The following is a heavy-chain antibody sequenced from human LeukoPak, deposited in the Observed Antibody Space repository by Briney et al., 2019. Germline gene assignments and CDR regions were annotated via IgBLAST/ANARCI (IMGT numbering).Heavy chain of an antibody. D-gene: IGHD5-18*01. J-gene: IGHJ3*02. CDR3: AKDIQLGLTGAFDI. Sequence: GGSLRLSCAASGFTFSSYGMHWVRQSPGKGLEWVSAISGSNGSTYYADSEKGRFTISRDNSKNTLYLQMNSLRAEDTAVYYWAKDIQLGLTGAFDIWGQGTMVTVS. V-gene: IGHV3-23*01. CDR2: ISGSNGST. CDR1: GFTFSSYG.